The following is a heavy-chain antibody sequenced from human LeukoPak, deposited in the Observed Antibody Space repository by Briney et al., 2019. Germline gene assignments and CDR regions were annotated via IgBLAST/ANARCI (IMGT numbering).Heavy chain of an antibody. D-gene: IGHD6-13*01. V-gene: IGHV3-11*01. J-gene: IGHJ6*02. CDR2: INSSGSTI. CDR3: ARASGTIAAAGTWYYYGMDV. Sequence: PGGSLRLSCAASGFTFGDYYMSWIRQAPGKGLEWVSYINSSGSTIYYADSVKGRFTISRDNAKNSLYLQMNSLRAEDTAVYYCARASGTIAAAGTWYYYGMDVWGQGTTVTVSS. CDR1: GFTFGDYY.